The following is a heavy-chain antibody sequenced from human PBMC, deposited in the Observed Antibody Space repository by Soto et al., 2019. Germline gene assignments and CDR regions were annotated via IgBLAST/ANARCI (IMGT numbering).Heavy chain of an antibody. D-gene: IGHD6-19*01. Sequence: GGSLRLSCTASGFTFSSYSMNWVRQAPGKGLEWVSSISSSGSYIYYTESVKGRFTISRDNAKNTLYLQMNSLRAEDTAVYYCASFLSSATDYWGQGTLVTVSS. J-gene: IGHJ4*02. CDR3: ASFLSSATDY. V-gene: IGHV3-21*01. CDR2: ISSSGSYI. CDR1: GFTFSSYS.